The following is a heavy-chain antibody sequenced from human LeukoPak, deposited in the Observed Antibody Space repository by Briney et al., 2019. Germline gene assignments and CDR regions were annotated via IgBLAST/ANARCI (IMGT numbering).Heavy chain of an antibody. CDR2: IYYSGST. V-gene: IGHV4-39*01. CDR1: GGSISSSSYY. Sequence: PSETLSLTCTVSGGSISSSSYYWGWIRQPPGKGLEWIGSIYYSGSTCYNPSLKSRVTISVDTSKNQFSLKLSSVTAADTAVYYCARQTGGPYYDFWSGSGNWFDPWGQGTLVTVSS. J-gene: IGHJ5*02. D-gene: IGHD3-3*01. CDR3: ARQTGGPYYDFWSGSGNWFDP.